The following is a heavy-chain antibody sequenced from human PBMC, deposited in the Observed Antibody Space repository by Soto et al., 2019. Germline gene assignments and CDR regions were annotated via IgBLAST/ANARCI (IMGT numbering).Heavy chain of an antibody. V-gene: IGHV3-23*01. CDR2: ISGSGGST. CDR3: AKGGATLMEYYYYYYMDV. D-gene: IGHD5-12*01. J-gene: IGHJ6*03. Sequence: GGSLRLSCAASGFTFSSYAMSWVRQAPGKGLEWVSAISGSGGSTYYADSVKGRFTISRDNSKNTLYLQMNSLRAEDTAVYYCAKGGATLMEYYYYYYMDVWGKGTTVTVSS. CDR1: GFTFSSYA.